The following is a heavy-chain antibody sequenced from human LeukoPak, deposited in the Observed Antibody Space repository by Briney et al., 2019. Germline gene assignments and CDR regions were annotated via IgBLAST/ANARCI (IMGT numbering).Heavy chain of an antibody. J-gene: IGHJ6*02. Sequence: GGSLRLSCAASGFTFSGYGMVWVRQAPGKGLEWVALISYDGSNEDYADSVKGRFSISRDNSKNTLDLQMTSLSAEDTAVYYCARDSGGDTNYYYGMDVWGQGTTVTVSS. D-gene: IGHD3-10*01. CDR1: GFTFSGYG. V-gene: IGHV3-30*03. CDR3: ARDSGGDTNYYYGMDV. CDR2: ISYDGSNE.